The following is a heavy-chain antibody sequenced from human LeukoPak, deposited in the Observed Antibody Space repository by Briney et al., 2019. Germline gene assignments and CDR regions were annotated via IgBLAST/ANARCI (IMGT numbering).Heavy chain of an antibody. J-gene: IGHJ3*02. Sequence: ASVKVSCKASEYTFTGYYMHWVRQAPGQGLEWMGIINPSGGNTNYAQKFQGRVTMTRDTSTSTVYMELSSLRSEDTAVYYCARGYYGSGSIGAFDIWGQGTMVTVSS. V-gene: IGHV1-46*01. D-gene: IGHD3-10*01. CDR3: ARGYYGSGSIGAFDI. CDR1: EYTFTGYY. CDR2: INPSGGNT.